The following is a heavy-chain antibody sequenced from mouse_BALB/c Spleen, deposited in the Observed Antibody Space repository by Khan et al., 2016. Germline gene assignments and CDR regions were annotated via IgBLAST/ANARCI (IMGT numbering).Heavy chain of an antibody. CDR1: GYSITSDYA. CDR2: INYSGDT. Sequence: VQLKQSGPGLVKPSQSLSLTCTVTGYSITSDYAWNWIRQLPGNKLEWVGYINYSGDTHYNPSLKSRISITRDTSKNHFFLHLTSVTAEDTATYYCAREDYSWFSYWGQGTLVTVSA. V-gene: IGHV3-2*02. CDR3: AREDYSWFSY. D-gene: IGHD1-1*02. J-gene: IGHJ3*01.